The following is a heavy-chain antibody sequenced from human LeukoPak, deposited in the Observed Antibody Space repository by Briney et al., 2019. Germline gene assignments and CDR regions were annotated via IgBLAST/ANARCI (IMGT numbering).Heavy chain of an antibody. J-gene: IGHJ6*04. CDR2: ISSSGSTI. Sequence: GGSLRLSCAASGYTFSSYEMNWVRQAPEKGLEWVSYISSSGSTIYYADSVKGRFTISRDNAKNSLYLQMNSLRAEDTAVYYCAELGITMIGGVWGKGTTVTISS. D-gene: IGHD3-10*02. CDR3: AELGITMIGGV. V-gene: IGHV3-48*03. CDR1: GYTFSSYE.